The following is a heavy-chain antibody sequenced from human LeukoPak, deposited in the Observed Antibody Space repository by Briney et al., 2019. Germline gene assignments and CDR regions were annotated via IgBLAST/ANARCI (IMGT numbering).Heavy chain of an antibody. CDR3: ARGPPLRSSSWYIY. D-gene: IGHD6-13*01. Sequence: GGSLRLSCAASGFTFSSYSMNWVRQAPGKGLEWVSSISSSSSYIYYADSVKGRFTISRDNAKNSLYLQMNSLRAEDTAVYYCARGPPLRSSSWYIYWGQGTLVTGSP. CDR2: ISSSSSYI. J-gene: IGHJ4*02. V-gene: IGHV3-21*01. CDR1: GFTFSSYS.